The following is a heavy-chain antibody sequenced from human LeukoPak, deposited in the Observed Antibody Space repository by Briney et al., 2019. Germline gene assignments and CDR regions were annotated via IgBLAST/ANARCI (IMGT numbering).Heavy chain of an antibody. CDR3: AKDGRTTGTTMRAYYYGMDV. D-gene: IGHD1-1*01. J-gene: IGHJ6*02. V-gene: IGHV3-23*01. Sequence: GGSLRLSCAASGFTFSSYAMSWVRQAPGKGLEWVSAISGSGGSTYYADSVKGRFTISRDNSKNTLYLQMNSLRAEDTAVYYCAKDGRTTGTTMRAYYYGMDVWGQGTTVTVSS. CDR1: GFTFSSYA. CDR2: ISGSGGST.